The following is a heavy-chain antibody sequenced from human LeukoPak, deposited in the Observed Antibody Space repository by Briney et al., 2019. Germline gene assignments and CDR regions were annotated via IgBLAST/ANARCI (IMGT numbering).Heavy chain of an antibody. D-gene: IGHD3-3*01. CDR3: ARGFNVLRFLEWSAYYFDY. CDR2: ISSSSSYI. J-gene: IGHJ4*02. Sequence: KAGGSLRLYCAASGFTFSSYSMNWVRQAPGKGLEWVSSISSSSSYIYYADSVKGRFTISRDNAKNSLYLQMNSLRAEDTAVYYCARGFNVLRFLEWSAYYFDYWGQGTLVTVSS. V-gene: IGHV3-21*01. CDR1: GFTFSSYS.